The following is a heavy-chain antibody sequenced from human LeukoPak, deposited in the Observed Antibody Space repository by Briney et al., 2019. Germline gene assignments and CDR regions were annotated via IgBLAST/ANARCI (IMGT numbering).Heavy chain of an antibody. V-gene: IGHV4-59*08. CDR3: AGYDFWSGYPDY. J-gene: IGHJ4*02. D-gene: IGHD3-3*01. CDR1: GGSISSYY. CDR2: IYYTGST. Sequence: PSETLSLTCSVSGGSISSYYGSWIRQPPGKGLEWIGYIYYTGSTNSSPSLKSRVTISVDTSKNQFSLKLSSVTAADTAVYYCAGYDFWSGYPDYWGQGTLVTVSS.